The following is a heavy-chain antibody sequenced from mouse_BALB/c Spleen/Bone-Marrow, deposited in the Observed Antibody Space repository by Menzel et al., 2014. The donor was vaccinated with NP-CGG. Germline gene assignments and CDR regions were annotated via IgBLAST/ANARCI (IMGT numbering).Heavy chain of an antibody. CDR3: ARGDYGGFAY. D-gene: IGHD2-4*01. CDR2: IDPANGNT. J-gene: IGHJ3*01. CDR1: GFNIKDTY. Sequence: VQLKESGAELVKPGASVKLSCTASGFNIKDTYMHWVKQRPEQGLEWIGRIDPANGNTKYDPKFQGKATITADTSSNTAFLQLSSLTSEDTAVYYCARGDYGGFAYWGQGTLVTVSA. V-gene: IGHV14-3*02.